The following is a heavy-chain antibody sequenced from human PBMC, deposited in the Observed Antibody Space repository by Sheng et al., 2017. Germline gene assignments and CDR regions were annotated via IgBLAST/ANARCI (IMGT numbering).Heavy chain of an antibody. J-gene: IGHJ6*02. CDR1: GFTFSSYA. D-gene: IGHD6-13*01. V-gene: IGHV3-30*04. CDR2: ISYDGSNK. CDR3: ARGDQGSSSWPTYYYYGMDV. Sequence: QVQLVESGGGVVQPGRSLRLSCAASGFTFSSYAMHWVRQAPGKGLEWVAVISYDGSNKYYADSVKGRFTISRDNSKNTLYLQMNSLRAEDTAVYYCARGDQGSSSWPTYYYYGMDVWGQGTTVTVSS.